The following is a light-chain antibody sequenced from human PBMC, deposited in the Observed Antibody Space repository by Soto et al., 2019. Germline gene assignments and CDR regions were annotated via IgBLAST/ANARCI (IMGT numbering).Light chain of an antibody. CDR1: QTVLYISNNKSY. V-gene: IGKV4-1*01. J-gene: IGKJ3*01. CDR3: QQFYSSPFT. Sequence: DIVMTQSPDSLAVSLGERATINCRSSQTVLYISNNKSYIAWYQQKSGQPPKLLISWTSTRESGVPDRFSGSGSGIDFTLTISNLQAEDVAVYYCQQFYSSPFTFGPGTKVHIK. CDR2: WTS.